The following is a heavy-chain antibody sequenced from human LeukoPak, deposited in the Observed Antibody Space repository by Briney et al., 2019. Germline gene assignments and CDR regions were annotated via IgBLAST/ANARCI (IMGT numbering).Heavy chain of an antibody. Sequence: GRSLRLSCAAPGFTFSSYAMHWVRQAPGKGLEWVAVISYDGSNKYYADSVKGRFTISRDNSKNTLYLQMNSLRAEDTAVYYCARTVVVTYYYGMDVWGQGTTVTVSS. J-gene: IGHJ6*02. D-gene: IGHD2-21*01. CDR1: GFTFSSYA. V-gene: IGHV3-30-3*01. CDR2: ISYDGSNK. CDR3: ARTVVVTYYYGMDV.